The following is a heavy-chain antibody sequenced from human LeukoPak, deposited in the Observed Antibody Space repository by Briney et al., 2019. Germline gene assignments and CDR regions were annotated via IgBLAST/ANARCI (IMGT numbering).Heavy chain of an antibody. CDR3: ARDPDSSGYHDAFDT. D-gene: IGHD3-22*01. J-gene: IGHJ3*02. Sequence: AETLSLTCTFSGFSISRYYWRWIRQPPGKGVEWIDYIYYNVSTNYKPSRKSRATISVDTSTNQSSLKLSSVTAADTAVYYCARDPDSSGYHDAFDTWGQGTMVTVSS. CDR2: IYYNVST. CDR1: GFSISRYY. V-gene: IGHV4-59*01.